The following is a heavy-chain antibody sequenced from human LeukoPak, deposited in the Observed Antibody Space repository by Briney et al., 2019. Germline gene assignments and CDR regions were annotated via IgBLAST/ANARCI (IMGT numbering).Heavy chain of an antibody. CDR1: GFTFDDYG. J-gene: IGHJ4*02. CDR2: VNWNGGST. Sequence: GGSLRLSCAASGFTFDDYGMSWVRQAPGKGLEWISGVNWNGGSTGYADSVKGRFTISRDNAKNSLYLQMNSLRAEDTAVYYCARDEYYDSSGHYGYWGQGTLVTVSS. V-gene: IGHV3-20*04. CDR3: ARDEYYDSSGHYGY. D-gene: IGHD3-22*01.